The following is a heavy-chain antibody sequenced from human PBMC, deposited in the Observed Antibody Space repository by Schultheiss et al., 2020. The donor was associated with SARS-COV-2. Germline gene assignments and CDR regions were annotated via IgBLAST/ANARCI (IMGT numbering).Heavy chain of an antibody. CDR3: ARHHPVGATIPAPLDY. CDR1: GYTFTSYY. V-gene: IGHV1-2*02. CDR2: INPNSGGT. Sequence: ASVKVSCKASGYTFTSYYMHWVRQAPGQGLEWMGWINPNSGGTNYAQKFQGRVTMTRDTSISTAYMELSRLRSEDTAVYYCARHHPVGATIPAPLDYWGQGTLVTVSS. D-gene: IGHD1-26*01. J-gene: IGHJ4*02.